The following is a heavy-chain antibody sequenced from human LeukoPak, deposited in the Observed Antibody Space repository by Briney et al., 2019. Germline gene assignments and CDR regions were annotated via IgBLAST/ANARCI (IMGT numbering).Heavy chain of an antibody. D-gene: IGHD3-10*01. CDR3: ARGKTGSGRPRPPSYYYYYMDV. V-gene: IGHV4-34*01. J-gene: IGHJ6*03. CDR1: GGSFSTYY. CDR2: INHTGSA. Sequence: SETLSLTCAIYGGSFSTYYWSWIRQPPGKGLEWIGDINHTGSATYNPSLKSRVTMSVDTSKNQFSLRLNSVTAADTAVYYCARGKTGSGRPRPPSYYYYYMDVWGKGTTVTISS.